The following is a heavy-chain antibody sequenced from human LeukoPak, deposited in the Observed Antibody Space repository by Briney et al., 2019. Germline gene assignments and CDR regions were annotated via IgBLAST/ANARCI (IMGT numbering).Heavy chain of an antibody. CDR2: ISWNSGSI. J-gene: IGHJ4*02. Sequence: SLRLSCAASGFTFDDYAMHWVRQAPGKGLEWVSGISWNSGSIVYADSVKGRFTISRDNAKNSLYLQMNSLRAEDMALYYCAKDSQGYCSSTSCLDYWGQRTLVTVSS. CDR1: GFTFDDYA. D-gene: IGHD2-2*01. V-gene: IGHV3-9*03. CDR3: AKDSQGYCSSTSCLDY.